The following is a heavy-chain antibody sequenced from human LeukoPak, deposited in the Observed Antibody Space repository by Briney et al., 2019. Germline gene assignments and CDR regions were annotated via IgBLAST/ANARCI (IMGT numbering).Heavy chain of an antibody. Sequence: PSETLSLTCAVSGGSISSSNWWSWVRQPPGKGLEWIGEINHSGSTNYNPSLKSRVTVSVDTSKNQFSLKLSSVTAADTAVYYCARDRGMTSDAFDIWGQGTMVTVSS. CDR2: INHSGST. V-gene: IGHV4-4*02. CDR1: GGSISSSNW. J-gene: IGHJ3*02. CDR3: ARDRGMTSDAFDI. D-gene: IGHD2-21*02.